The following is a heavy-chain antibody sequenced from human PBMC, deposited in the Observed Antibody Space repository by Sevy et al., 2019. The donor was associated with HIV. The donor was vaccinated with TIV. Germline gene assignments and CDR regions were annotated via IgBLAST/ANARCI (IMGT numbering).Heavy chain of an antibody. J-gene: IGHJ3*02. CDR1: GGSISSGGYS. CDR3: ARLMVRGVIHDAFDI. Sequence: SETLSLTCAVSGGSISSGGYSWSWIRQPPGKGLEWIGYIYHSGSTYYNPSLKSRVTISVDRSKNQFSLKLSSVTAADTAVYYCARLMVRGVIHDAFDIWGQGTMVTVSS. D-gene: IGHD3-10*01. V-gene: IGHV4-30-2*01. CDR2: IYHSGST.